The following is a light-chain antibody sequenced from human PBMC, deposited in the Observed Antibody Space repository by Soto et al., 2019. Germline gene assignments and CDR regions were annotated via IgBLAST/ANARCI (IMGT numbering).Light chain of an antibody. V-gene: IGLV2-8*01. CDR1: SSDVGGYNY. Sequence: QSALTQPPSASGSPGQSVTISCTGTSSDVGGYNYVSWYQQHPGKAPKLMIYEVSKRPSGVPDRFSGSKSGNTASLTISGLQAEDEADYYCCSYAGSRRVFGGGTKVTVL. CDR3: CSYAGSRRV. CDR2: EVS. J-gene: IGLJ3*02.